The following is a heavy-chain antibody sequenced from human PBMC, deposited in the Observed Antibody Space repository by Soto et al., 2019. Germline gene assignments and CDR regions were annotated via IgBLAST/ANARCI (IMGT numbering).Heavy chain of an antibody. CDR1: GYSFTSYW. V-gene: IGHV5-51*01. Sequence: GESLKISCKGSGYSFTSYWIGWVRQMPGKGLEWMWIIYPGDSDTRYSPSFQGQVTISADKSISTAYLQWSSLKASDTAMYYCARSPGPYCSSTSCQTYNWFDPWGQGTLVTVSS. J-gene: IGHJ5*02. D-gene: IGHD2-2*01. CDR2: IYPGDSDT. CDR3: ARSPGPYCSSTSCQTYNWFDP.